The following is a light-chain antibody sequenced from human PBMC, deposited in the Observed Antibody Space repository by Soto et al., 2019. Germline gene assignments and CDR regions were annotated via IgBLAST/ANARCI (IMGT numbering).Light chain of an antibody. CDR3: CSYAGTYTLI. Sequence: QSALTQPRSVSGSPGQSVTISCTGTSRDVGGYNYVSWYQQLPGKAPKLLIYDVTKRPSGVPDRFSGSRSGHTASLTIAGLQAEDEADYYCCSYAGTYTLIFGGGTKLTVL. CDR2: DVT. J-gene: IGLJ2*01. V-gene: IGLV2-11*01. CDR1: SRDVGGYNY.